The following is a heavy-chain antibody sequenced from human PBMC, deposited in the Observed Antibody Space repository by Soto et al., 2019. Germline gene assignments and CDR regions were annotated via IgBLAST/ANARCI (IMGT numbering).Heavy chain of an antibody. CDR1: GGSISSGGYY. CDR2: IYDTETT. J-gene: IGHJ1*01. Sequence: QVQLRESGPGLVKPSQTLSLTCTVSGGSISSGGYYWTWIRQHPGKGLEWIGYIYDTETTDYNPSLKSLVTPPXAXSXTQFSLKLNSVTAADTALYYCARGGAVVTRSNYSQRWGQGTLVTVSS. V-gene: IGHV4-31*01. CDR3: ARGGAVVTRSNYSQR. D-gene: IGHD2-2*01.